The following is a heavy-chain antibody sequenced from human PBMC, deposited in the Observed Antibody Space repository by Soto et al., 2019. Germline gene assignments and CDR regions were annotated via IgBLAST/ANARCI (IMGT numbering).Heavy chain of an antibody. J-gene: IGHJ1*01. V-gene: IGHV4-39*01. D-gene: IGHD1-26*01. CDR3: ARRVGAVPSQD. CDR1: GASISSRSYH. CDR2: TYYSGST. Sequence: QLQLQESGPGLVKPSETLSLTCSVSGASISSRSYHWDWIRQAPGKGLEWIGSTYYSGSTYYNPSLEKRGTISVETSKNQFCLKLHSVTAADTAVYYCARRVGAVPSQDWGQGTLVTVSS.